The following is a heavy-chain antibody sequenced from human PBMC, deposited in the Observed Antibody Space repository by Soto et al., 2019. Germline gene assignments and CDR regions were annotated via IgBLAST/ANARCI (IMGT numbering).Heavy chain of an antibody. V-gene: IGHV4-4*02. J-gene: IGHJ4*02. CDR2: VYHTGLT. CDR3: ARVVAVPGESDRFDQ. Sequence: QVQLQQSGPGLVKPSGTLSLTCAVSGDSITTNKWWSWVRQPPGKGLEWIGEVYHTGLTNYNSSLKSRVTMSVDTSKNQFSLKLTSVTAADTAMYYCARVVAVPGESDRFDQWGQGTLVTVSS. CDR1: GDSITTNKW. D-gene: IGHD6-19*01.